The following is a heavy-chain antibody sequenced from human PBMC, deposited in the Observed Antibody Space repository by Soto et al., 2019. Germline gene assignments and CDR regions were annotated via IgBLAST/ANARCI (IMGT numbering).Heavy chain of an antibody. CDR3: ARDRPTTIVGATYFDY. CDR1: GGSISSGDYY. J-gene: IGHJ4*02. D-gene: IGHD1-26*01. CDR2: IYYSGNT. Sequence: SETLSLTCTVPGGSISSGDYYWSWIRQPPGKGLEWIGYIYYSGNTYYNPSLKSRVTISVDTSKNQFSLQLSSVTAADTAVYYCARDRPTTIVGATYFDYWGQGTLVTVSS. V-gene: IGHV4-30-4*01.